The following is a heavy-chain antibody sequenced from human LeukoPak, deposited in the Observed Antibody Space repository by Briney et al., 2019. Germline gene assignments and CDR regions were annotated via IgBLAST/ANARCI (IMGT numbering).Heavy chain of an antibody. CDR1: GGSISSYY. CDR3: ARDVKFYYDSSGYYRGFDY. V-gene: IGHV4-59*01. CDR2: IYYSGGT. Sequence: KPSETRSLTCTVSGGSISSYYWGWIRQPPGKGLDWIGYIYYSGGTNYNPSLKSRVTISVDTSKNQFSLKLSSVTAADTAVYYCARDVKFYYDSSGYYRGFDYWGQGTLVTVSS. D-gene: IGHD3-22*01. J-gene: IGHJ4*02.